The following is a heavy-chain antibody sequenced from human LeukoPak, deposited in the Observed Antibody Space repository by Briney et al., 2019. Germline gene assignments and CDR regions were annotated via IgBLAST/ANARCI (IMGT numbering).Heavy chain of an antibody. D-gene: IGHD3-10*01. Sequence: GASVKVSCKASGYTFTSYGISGVRQAPGQGLEWMGWISPYNGNTKYAQKLQGRVTMTTDTSTRIDYMELRSLRSDDTAVYYCARHPDITIIRGADFDNWGQGTLVTVSS. CDR2: ISPYNGNT. CDR3: ARHPDITIIRGADFDN. CDR1: GYTFTSYG. J-gene: IGHJ4*02. V-gene: IGHV1-18*01.